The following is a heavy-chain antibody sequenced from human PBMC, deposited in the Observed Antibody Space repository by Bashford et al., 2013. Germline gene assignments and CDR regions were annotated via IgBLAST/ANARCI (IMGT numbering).Heavy chain of an antibody. Sequence: ASVKVSCKVSGYTLTELSMHWVRQAPGKGLEWMGGFDPEDGETIYAQKFQGRVTMTEDTSTDTAYMELSSLRSEDTAVYYCATRTDITGTPDAFDIWGQGTMVTVSS. CDR2: FDPEDGET. D-gene: IGHD1-20*01. J-gene: IGHJ3*02. CDR3: ATRTDITGTPDAFDI. V-gene: IGHV1-24*01. CDR1: GYTLTELS.